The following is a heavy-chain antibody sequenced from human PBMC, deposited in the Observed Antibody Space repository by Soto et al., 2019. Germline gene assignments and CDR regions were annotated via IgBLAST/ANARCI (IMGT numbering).Heavy chain of an antibody. V-gene: IGHV1-8*01. Sequence: QVQPVQSGAEVRKPGASVKVSCKASGHTLASYDIHWVRQATGQGLEWMGWMTPDSGDTDYAQKFQGRVTMTWATYITNAYMELSSMRSDDTAVYYCARDPFYGWFDSWGQGTLVTVSS. J-gene: IGHJ5*01. CDR2: MTPDSGDT. CDR3: ARDPFYGWFDS. CDR1: GHTLASYD. D-gene: IGHD3-16*01.